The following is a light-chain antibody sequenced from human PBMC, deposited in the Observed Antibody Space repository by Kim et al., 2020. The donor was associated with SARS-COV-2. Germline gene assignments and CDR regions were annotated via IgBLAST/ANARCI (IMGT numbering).Light chain of an antibody. CDR1: QSVSSN. Sequence: SVSPGERAPLSCRASQSVSSNLAWYQQKPGQAPRLLISDASTRVTGIPARFSGSGSGTEFTLTISSLESEDFAVYYCQQYNNWPYTFGQGTKLEIK. V-gene: IGKV3-15*01. J-gene: IGKJ2*01. CDR2: DAS. CDR3: QQYNNWPYT.